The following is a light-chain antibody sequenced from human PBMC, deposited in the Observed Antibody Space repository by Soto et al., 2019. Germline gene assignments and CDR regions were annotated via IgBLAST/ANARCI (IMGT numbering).Light chain of an antibody. V-gene: IGKV1-6*01. J-gene: IGKJ3*01. CDR3: LQDYTYPRT. Sequence: AIQMTQSPSSLSASVGDTVTITCRASQGVRNDLGWYQQKPGKAPKLLIFATSTLQNGVPSRFSGSGFGKDFTLTISGLQPEDFATYYCLQDYTYPRTFGPGTKVDLK. CDR1: QGVRND. CDR2: ATS.